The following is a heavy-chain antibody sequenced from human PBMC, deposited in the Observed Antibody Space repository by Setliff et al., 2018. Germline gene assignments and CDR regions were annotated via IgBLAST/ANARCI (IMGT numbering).Heavy chain of an antibody. CDR2: ITHDGSKT. V-gene: IGHV3-7*01. J-gene: IGHJ6*02. CDR1: GFTFNTYW. Sequence: PGGSLRLSCAGSGFTFNTYWMTWVRQAPGKGLEWVASITHDGSKTYILDSVKGRFTISRDNTKNSLYLQMSSLRGEDTAVYHCTRDQDYYGMDVWGQGTTVTVSS. CDR3: TRDQDYYGMDV.